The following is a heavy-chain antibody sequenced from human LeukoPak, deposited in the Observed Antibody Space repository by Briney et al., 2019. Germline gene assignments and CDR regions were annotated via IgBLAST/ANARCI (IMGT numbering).Heavy chain of an antibody. Sequence: PGGSLRLSCAAPGFTVSSYDMGWVRQAPGKGLEWVSAIGGGGTLYYADSVKGRFSISRDISKNTLLLQMNSLRAEDTAVYYCARRRYDWGGDFANWGQGTLVTVSS. V-gene: IGHV3-23*01. CDR2: IGGGGTL. J-gene: IGHJ4*02. D-gene: IGHD3-16*01. CDR3: ARRRYDWGGDFAN. CDR1: GFTVSSYD.